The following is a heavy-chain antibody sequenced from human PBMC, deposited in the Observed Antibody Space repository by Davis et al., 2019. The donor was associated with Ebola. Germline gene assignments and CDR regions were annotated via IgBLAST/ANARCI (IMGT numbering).Heavy chain of an antibody. CDR3: ARLSGLFSSSSGAQFFDL. CDR1: GGSISSGTYY. J-gene: IGHJ2*01. D-gene: IGHD6-6*01. CDR2: IYYNGRT. Sequence: SETLSLTCSVSGGSISSGTYYWGWVRQPPGKGLEWIGSIYYNGRTYYSSSLEGRVTILLDTSKNQFSLKLRSVTAADTAVYFCARLSGLFSSSSGAQFFDLWAVAPWSVSPQ. V-gene: IGHV4-39*07.